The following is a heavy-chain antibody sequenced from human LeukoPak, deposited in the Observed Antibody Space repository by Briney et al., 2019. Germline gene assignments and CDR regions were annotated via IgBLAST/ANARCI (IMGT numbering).Heavy chain of an antibody. CDR2: INPNSGAT. CDR1: GYTFTGYY. J-gene: IGHJ4*02. D-gene: IGHD2-2*01. Sequence: ASVKVSCKASGYTFTGYYIHWVRQAPGQGLDWMGWINPNSGATYYTQNFQGRVTMTRDTSINTVYMELSRLTSDDTAMYYCARAPIYCTSSGCGLAYFDYWGQGTLLTVSS. CDR3: ARAPIYCTSSGCGLAYFDY. V-gene: IGHV1-2*02.